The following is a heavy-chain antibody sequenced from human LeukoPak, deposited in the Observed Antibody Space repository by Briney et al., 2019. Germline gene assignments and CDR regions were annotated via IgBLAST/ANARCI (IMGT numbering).Heavy chain of an antibody. J-gene: IGHJ2*01. CDR2: IYYSGST. Sequence: SETLSLTCTVSGGSISSYYWSWIRQPPGKGLEWIGYIYYSGSTNYNPSLKSRVTISVDTSKNQFSLKLSSVTAADTAVYYCARGSEGYFDLWGRGTLVTVSS. D-gene: IGHD6-19*01. CDR3: ARGSEGYFDL. CDR1: GGSISSYY. V-gene: IGHV4-59*12.